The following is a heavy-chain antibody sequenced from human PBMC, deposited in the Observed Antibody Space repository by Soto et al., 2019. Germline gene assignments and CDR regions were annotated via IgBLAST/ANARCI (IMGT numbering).Heavy chain of an antibody. CDR2: ISGSGGST. Sequence: AGSLRLSCAASRLTFSSYAMSWVRQAPGKGLEWVSAISGSGGSTYYADSVKGRFTISRDNSKNTLYLQMNSLRAEDTAVYYCAKDSIYGDYDFDYWGQGTLVTVSS. J-gene: IGHJ4*02. CDR3: AKDSIYGDYDFDY. V-gene: IGHV3-23*01. CDR1: RLTFSSYA. D-gene: IGHD4-17*01.